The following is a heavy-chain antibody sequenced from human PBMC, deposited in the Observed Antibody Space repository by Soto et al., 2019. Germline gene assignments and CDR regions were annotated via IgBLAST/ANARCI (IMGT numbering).Heavy chain of an antibody. Sequence: GGSLRLSCVASGFIFSSYEMNWVRQAPGKGLEWISYISQGSTTIYYADSVKGRFTISRDNAKNSLFLQMSGLRVEDTATYYCARHRSPSPDYWGQGTLVTVSS. CDR1: GFIFSSYE. CDR3: ARHRSPSPDY. J-gene: IGHJ4*02. CDR2: ISQGSTTI. V-gene: IGHV3-48*03.